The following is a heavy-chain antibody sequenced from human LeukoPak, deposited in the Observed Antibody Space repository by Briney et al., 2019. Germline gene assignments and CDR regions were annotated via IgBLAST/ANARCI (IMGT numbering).Heavy chain of an antibody. V-gene: IGHV4-59*01. J-gene: IGHJ5*02. Sequence: SETLSLTCTVSGGSISSYYWSWIRQPPGKGLEWIGYIYYSGSTNYNPTLKSRVTISVDTSKNQFSLKLSSVTAADTAVYYCARENSANWFDPWGQGTLVTVSS. CDR2: IYYSGST. CDR1: GGSISSYY. CDR3: ARENSANWFDP. D-gene: IGHD4-23*01.